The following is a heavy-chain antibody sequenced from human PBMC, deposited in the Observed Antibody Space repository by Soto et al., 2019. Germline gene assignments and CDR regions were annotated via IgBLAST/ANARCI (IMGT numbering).Heavy chain of an antibody. J-gene: IGHJ4*02. Sequence: PSETLSLTCTVSGGSISSGGYYWSWIRQHPGKGLEWIGYIYYSGSTYYNPSLKSRVTISVDTSKNQFSLKLSSVTAADTAVYYCARDNNRDFWSGSYFDYWGQGTLVTVSS. CDR2: IYYSGST. CDR3: ARDNNRDFWSGSYFDY. CDR1: GGSISSGGYY. D-gene: IGHD3-3*01. V-gene: IGHV4-31*03.